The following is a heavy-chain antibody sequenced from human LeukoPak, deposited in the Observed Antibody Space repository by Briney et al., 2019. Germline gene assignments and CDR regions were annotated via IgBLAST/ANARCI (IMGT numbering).Heavy chain of an antibody. D-gene: IGHD1-1*01. V-gene: IGHV3-74*01. Sequence: GGSLRLSCAASGFTFSTYWMHCVRHSPGKGVVCVSRISSDGSSTNYADSVKGRFTISRDNAKNTLYLQMNSLRAEDTAVYYCARARRDWNDGNFDYWGQGTLVTVSP. CDR2: ISSDGSST. J-gene: IGHJ4*02. CDR3: ARARRDWNDGNFDY. CDR1: GFTFSTYW.